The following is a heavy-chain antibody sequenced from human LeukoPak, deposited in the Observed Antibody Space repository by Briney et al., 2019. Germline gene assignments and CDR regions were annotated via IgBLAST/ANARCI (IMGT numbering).Heavy chain of an antibody. Sequence: NSSETLSLTCAVYGGSFSGYYWSWIRQPPGKGLEWIGYIYYSGSTNYNPSLKSRVTISVDTSKNQFSLKLSPVTAADTAVYYCARSPPGYSSSWGHFDYWGQGTLVTVSS. D-gene: IGHD6-13*01. V-gene: IGHV4-59*08. CDR3: ARSPPGYSSSWGHFDY. CDR1: GGSFSGYY. CDR2: IYYSGST. J-gene: IGHJ4*02.